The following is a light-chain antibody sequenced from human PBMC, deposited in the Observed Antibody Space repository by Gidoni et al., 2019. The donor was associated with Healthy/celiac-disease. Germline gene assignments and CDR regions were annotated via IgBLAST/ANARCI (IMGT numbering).Light chain of an antibody. CDR2: DAY. Sequence: DIQMTQSPSTLSASVGDRVTITCRASQSISSWLAWYQQKPGKAPKLLIYDAYSLESGVPSRFSGSGSGTEFTLTISSLQPDDFATYYCQQYNSYRTFGQXTKVEIK. J-gene: IGKJ1*01. V-gene: IGKV1-5*01. CDR1: QSISSW. CDR3: QQYNSYRT.